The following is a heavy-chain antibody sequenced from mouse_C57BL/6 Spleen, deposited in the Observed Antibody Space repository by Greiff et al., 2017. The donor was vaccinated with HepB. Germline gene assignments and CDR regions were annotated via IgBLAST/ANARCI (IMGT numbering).Heavy chain of an antibody. CDR3: ARGGYYGYTYFDY. Sequence: EVHLVESGGGLVKPGGSLKLSCAASGFTFSSYTMSWVRQTPEKRLVWVATISGGGGNTYYPDSVKGRFTISRDNAKNTLYMQMSSLRSEDTALYYCARGGYYGYTYFDYWGQGTTLTVSS. CDR2: ISGGGGNT. J-gene: IGHJ2*01. CDR1: GFTFSSYT. V-gene: IGHV5-9*01. D-gene: IGHD1-1*01.